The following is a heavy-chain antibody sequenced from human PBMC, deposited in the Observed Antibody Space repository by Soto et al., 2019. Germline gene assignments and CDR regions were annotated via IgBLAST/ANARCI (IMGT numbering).Heavy chain of an antibody. CDR1: GGTFSSYA. CDR3: ARLPRANFDWLSNDY. V-gene: IGHV1-69*01. Sequence: QVQLVQSGAEVKKPGSSVKVSCKASGGTFSSYAISWVRQAPGQGLEWMGGIIPIFGTANYAEKFQGRVTITADESTSTAYMELSSLRSEDTAVYYCARLPRANFDWLSNDYWGQGTLVTVSS. J-gene: IGHJ4*02. CDR2: IIPIFGTA. D-gene: IGHD3-9*01.